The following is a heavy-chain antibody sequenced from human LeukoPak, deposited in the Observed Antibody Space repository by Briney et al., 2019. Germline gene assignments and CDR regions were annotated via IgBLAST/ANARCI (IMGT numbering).Heavy chain of an antibody. Sequence: GGSLRLSCAGSGFTFSSYWMNWVRQAPGKGLEWVSRITNDGSSTRYADSVKGRFTISRDNAKNTLSLQRNSLRAEDTAVYYCYVGGDCGHWGQGTLVTVSS. CDR3: YVGGDCGH. V-gene: IGHV3-74*01. CDR2: ITNDGSST. J-gene: IGHJ4*02. CDR1: GFTFSSYW. D-gene: IGHD2-21*02.